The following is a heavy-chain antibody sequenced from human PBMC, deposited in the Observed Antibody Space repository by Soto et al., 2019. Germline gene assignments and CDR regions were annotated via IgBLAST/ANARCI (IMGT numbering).Heavy chain of an antibody. D-gene: IGHD5-12*01. V-gene: IGHV3-48*03. CDR2: ISSSGDTI. CDR1: GFTFSSYE. CDR3: ARQVEMATISRYYYGMDV. Sequence: PGGSLRLSCEASGFTFSSYEIHWVRQAPGKGPEWISYISSSGDTIYYSESVEGRFTTSRDNAKNSLFLQMNSLRAEDTAVYHCARQVEMATISRYYYGMDVWGQGTTVTVSS. J-gene: IGHJ6*02.